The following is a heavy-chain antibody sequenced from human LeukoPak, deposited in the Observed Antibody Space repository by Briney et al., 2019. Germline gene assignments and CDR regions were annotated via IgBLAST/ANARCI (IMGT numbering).Heavy chain of an antibody. D-gene: IGHD6-13*01. CDR2: IYYSGST. V-gene: IGHV4-30-4*01. CDR3: ARDLGIAATTDY. CDR1: GGSISSGDYY. J-gene: IGHJ4*02. Sequence: PSETLSLTCTVSGGSISSGDYYWSWIRQPPGKGLEWIGYIYYSGSTYYNPSLKSRVTISVDTSKNQFSLKLSSVTAADTAVCYCARDLGIAATTDYWGQGTLVTVSS.